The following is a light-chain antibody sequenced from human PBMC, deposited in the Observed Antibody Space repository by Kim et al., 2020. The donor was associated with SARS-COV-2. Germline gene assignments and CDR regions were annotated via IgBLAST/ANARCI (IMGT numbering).Light chain of an antibody. CDR1: RSVSDF. V-gene: IGKV3-20*01. J-gene: IGKJ2*01. CDR2: GTS. Sequence: SLSPGENATPSCRASRSVSDFLAWYQQRPGQAPRLLIYGTSSRATGIPDRFSGSGSGTDFTLTISRLEPEDFAVYYCQQYGSSPVTFGQGTKLEI. CDR3: QQYGSSPVT.